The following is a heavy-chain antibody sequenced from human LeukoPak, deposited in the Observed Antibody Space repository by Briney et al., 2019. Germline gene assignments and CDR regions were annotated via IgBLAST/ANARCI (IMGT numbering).Heavy chain of an antibody. D-gene: IGHD6-19*01. CDR3: AKDLRLVRVLDY. CDR2: ISYDGSNK. J-gene: IGHJ4*02. CDR1: GFTFSSYG. Sequence: GGSLRLSCAASGFTFSSYGMHWVRQAPGKGLEWVAVISYDGSNKYYADSVKGRFTISRDNSKNTLYLQMNSLKAEDTAVYYCAKDLRLVRVLDYWGQGTLVTVSS. V-gene: IGHV3-30*18.